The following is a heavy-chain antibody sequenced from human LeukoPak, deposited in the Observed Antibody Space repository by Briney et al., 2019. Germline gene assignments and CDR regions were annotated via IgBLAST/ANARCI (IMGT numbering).Heavy chain of an antibody. CDR2: IWYDGSNK. CDR3: ARDPGNSSGYYFDY. D-gene: IGHD3-22*01. V-gene: IGHV3-33*01. Sequence: GRSLRLSCAASGFTFSSYGMHWVRQAPGKGLEGVAVIWYDGSNKYYADSVKGRFTISRDNSKNTLYLQMNSLRAEDTAVYYCARDPGNSSGYYFDYWGQGTLVTVSS. J-gene: IGHJ4*02. CDR1: GFTFSSYG.